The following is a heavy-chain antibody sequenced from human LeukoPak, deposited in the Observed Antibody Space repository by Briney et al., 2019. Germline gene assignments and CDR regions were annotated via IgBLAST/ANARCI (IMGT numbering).Heavy chain of an antibody. V-gene: IGHV1-18*01. CDR1: GYTFTSYG. CDR2: ISAYNGNT. J-gene: IGHJ4*02. CDR3: ARDRPYSSSWYSGNDY. D-gene: IGHD6-13*01. Sequence: ASVKVSCKASGYTFTSYGISWVRRAPGQGLEWMGWISAYNGNTNYAQKLQGRVTMTTDTSTSTAYMELRSLRSGDTAVYYCARDRPYSSSWYSGNDYWGQGTLVTVSS.